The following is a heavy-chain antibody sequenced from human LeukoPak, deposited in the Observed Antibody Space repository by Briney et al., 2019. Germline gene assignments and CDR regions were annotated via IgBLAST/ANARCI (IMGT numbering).Heavy chain of an antibody. Sequence: SVKVSCKASGYTFIGYSISWVRQAPGHGLEWMGWITPYNGNTNYVQNFQGSVTMTTDTSTSTAYMELRSLRSDDTAVYYCAREYGGNPGLFGYWGQGTLVTVSS. CDR1: GYTFIGYS. CDR3: AREYGGNPGLFGY. V-gene: IGHV1-18*01. J-gene: IGHJ4*02. CDR2: ITPYNGNT. D-gene: IGHD4-23*01.